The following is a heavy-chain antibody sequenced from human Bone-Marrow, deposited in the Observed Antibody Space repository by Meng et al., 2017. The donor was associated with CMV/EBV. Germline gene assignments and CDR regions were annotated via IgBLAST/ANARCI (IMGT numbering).Heavy chain of an antibody. D-gene: IGHD5-24*01. V-gene: IGHV1-2*02. CDR1: GYTFTGYY. CDR3: ARDTEMVAALSIDY. Sequence: ASVKGSCKASGYTFTGYYMHWVRQAPGQGLEWMGWINPNSGGTNYAQKLQGRVTMTTDTSTSTDYMELRSLRSDDTAVYYCARDTEMVAALSIDYWGQGTLVTVSS. CDR2: INPNSGGT. J-gene: IGHJ4*02.